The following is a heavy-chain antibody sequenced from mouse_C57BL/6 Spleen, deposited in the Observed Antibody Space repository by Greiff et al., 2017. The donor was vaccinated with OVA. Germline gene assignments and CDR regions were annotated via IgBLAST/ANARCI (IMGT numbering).Heavy chain of an antibody. CDR1: GFSLTSYG. V-gene: IGHV2-5*01. Sequence: QVQLQQSGPGLVQPSQSLSITCTVSGFSLTSYGVHWVRQSPGKGLEWLGVIWRGGSTDYNAAFMSRLSITKDNSKSQVFFKMNSLQADDTAIYYCAKRDLTGDYAMDYWGQGTSVTVSS. D-gene: IGHD4-1*01. CDR3: AKRDLTGDYAMDY. CDR2: IWRGGST. J-gene: IGHJ4*01.